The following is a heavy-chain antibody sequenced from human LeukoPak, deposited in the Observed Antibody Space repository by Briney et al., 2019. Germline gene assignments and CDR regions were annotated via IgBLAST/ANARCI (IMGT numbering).Heavy chain of an antibody. CDR3: ARGYSYGCFDY. Sequence: GGSLRLSCAASGFTFSSYAMHWVRQAPGKGLEWVAVISYGGSNTYYADSVKGRFTISRDNSKNTLYLQMNSLRAEDTAVYYCARGYSYGCFDYWGQGTLVTVSS. CDR1: GFTFSSYA. D-gene: IGHD5-18*01. V-gene: IGHV3-30*04. CDR2: ISYGGSNT. J-gene: IGHJ4*02.